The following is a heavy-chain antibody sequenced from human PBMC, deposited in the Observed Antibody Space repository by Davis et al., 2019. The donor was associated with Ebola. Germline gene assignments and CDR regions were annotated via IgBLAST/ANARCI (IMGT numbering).Heavy chain of an antibody. J-gene: IGHJ4*02. Sequence: GESLKTSCSSSGFTFSSYAMHWVRQAPGKGLEYVSAISSNGGSTYYADSVKGRFTISRDNSKNTLYLQMSSLRAEDTAVYYCVKGIVVVTDLPFDYWGQGTLVTVSS. CDR3: VKGIVVVTDLPFDY. CDR1: GFTFSSYA. V-gene: IGHV3-64D*08. CDR2: ISSNGGST. D-gene: IGHD3-22*01.